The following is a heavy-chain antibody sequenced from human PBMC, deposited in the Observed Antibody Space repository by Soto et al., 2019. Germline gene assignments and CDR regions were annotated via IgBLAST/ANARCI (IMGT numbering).Heavy chain of an antibody. CDR3: TGSAPSTGYAS. CDR2: ISSRSNTT. D-gene: IGHD5-12*01. Sequence: GGSLRLSCAASGFTFSSYGMSWVDKAPGKGMEWVSGISSRSNTTYYSDSVKGRFTISRDNASNSLYLQMNSLRVEDTAVYYGTGSAPSTGYASWGQGTLVTVSS. J-gene: IGHJ4*02. CDR1: GFTFSSYG. V-gene: IGHV3-48*01.